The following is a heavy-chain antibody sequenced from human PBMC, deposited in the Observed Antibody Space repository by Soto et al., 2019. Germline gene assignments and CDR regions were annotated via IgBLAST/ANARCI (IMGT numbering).Heavy chain of an antibody. CDR1: GASIIGFY. V-gene: IGHV4-4*07. D-gene: IGHD1-1*01. CDR2: IYATGTT. CDR3: VRDGTKTLRDWFDP. J-gene: IGHJ5*02. Sequence: SETLSLTCTVSGASIIGFYCSFIRKSSGKGLEWIGRIYATGTTDYNPSLKSRVMMSVDTSKKQFSLKLRSVTAADTAVYYCVRDGTKTLRDWFDPWGQGISVTVSS.